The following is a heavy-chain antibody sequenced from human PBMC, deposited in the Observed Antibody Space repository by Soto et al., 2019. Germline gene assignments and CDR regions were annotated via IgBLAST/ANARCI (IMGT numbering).Heavy chain of an antibody. CDR3: ARYSSWYWFDP. J-gene: IGHJ5*02. Sequence: SETLSLTCAVYGGSFSGYYWSWIRQPPGKGLEWIGEINHSGGTNYNPSLKSRVTISVDTSKNQFSLKLSSVTAADTAVYYCARYSSWYWFDPWGQGTLVTVSS. D-gene: IGHD6-13*01. CDR2: INHSGGT. V-gene: IGHV4-34*01. CDR1: GGSFSGYY.